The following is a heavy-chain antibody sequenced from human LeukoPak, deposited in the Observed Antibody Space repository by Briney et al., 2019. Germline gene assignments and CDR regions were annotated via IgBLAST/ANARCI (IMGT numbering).Heavy chain of an antibody. V-gene: IGHV3-74*01. J-gene: IGHJ4*02. CDR1: GFTFSSYW. CDR2: INGDGSST. D-gene: IGHD5-18*01. Sequence: GGSLRLSCAASGFTFSSYWMHWVREAPGKGLVWVSRINGDGSSTFYADSVKGRFTISRDNAKNTVYLQMNSLRVEDTAVYYCGSDTVLGYWGQGTLVTASS. CDR3: GSDTVLGY.